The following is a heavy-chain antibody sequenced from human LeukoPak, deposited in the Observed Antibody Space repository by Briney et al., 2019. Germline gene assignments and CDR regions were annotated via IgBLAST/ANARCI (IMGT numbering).Heavy chain of an antibody. CDR2: ISWNGVNT. D-gene: IGHD6-6*01. CDR3: AKERGSSGYFDY. J-gene: IGHJ4*02. V-gene: IGHV3-43*01. CDR1: GFTFDDYT. Sequence: PGGSLRLSCAASGFTFDDYTMHWVRQAPGKGLEWVSLISWNGVNTYFADSVKGRFTISRDNSKNSLYLQMNSLRTEDTALYYCAKERGSSGYFDYWGQGTLVTVSS.